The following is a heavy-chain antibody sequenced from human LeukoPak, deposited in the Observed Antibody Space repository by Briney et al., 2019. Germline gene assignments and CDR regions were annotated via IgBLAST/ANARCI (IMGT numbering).Heavy chain of an antibody. V-gene: IGHV1-69*13. CDR2: IIPIFGTA. CDR3: ASGYSSSSGDY. CDR1: GYTFTSYG. D-gene: IGHD6-6*01. J-gene: IGHJ4*02. Sequence: GASVKVSCKASGYTFTSYGISWVRQAPGQGLEWMGGIIPIFGTANYAQKFQGRVTITADESTSTAYMELSSLRSEDTAVYYCASGYSSSSGDYWGQGTLVTVSS.